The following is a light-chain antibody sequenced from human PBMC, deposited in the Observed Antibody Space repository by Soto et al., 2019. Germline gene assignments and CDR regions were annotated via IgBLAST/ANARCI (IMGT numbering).Light chain of an antibody. CDR1: KSDIGVYDF. CDR3: GAWDGSLSVGV. V-gene: IGLV2-8*01. Sequence: QSALTQPPSASGSPGQSVTISCTGTKSDIGVYDFVSWYQHHPGKAPRLIIYEVVQRPSGVPDRFSGSKSGNTASLTVSGLQAADEADYYCGAWDGSLSVGVFGGGTKLTVL. J-gene: IGLJ3*02. CDR2: EVV.